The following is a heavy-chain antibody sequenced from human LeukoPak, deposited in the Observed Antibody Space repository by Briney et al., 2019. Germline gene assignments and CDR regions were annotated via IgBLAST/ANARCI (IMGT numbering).Heavy chain of an antibody. CDR1: GSTFTNNF. CDR3: ARDQSLYGSGSYEYYYMDV. Sequence: GASVKVSCKASGSTFTNNFFHWVRQAPGQGLEWMGVINPSGGTTGYAQKFQGRVTMTRNTSISTAYMELSSLRSEDTAVYYCARDQSLYGSGSYEYYYMDVWGKGTTATISS. CDR2: INPSGGTT. D-gene: IGHD3-10*01. V-gene: IGHV1-46*01. J-gene: IGHJ6*03.